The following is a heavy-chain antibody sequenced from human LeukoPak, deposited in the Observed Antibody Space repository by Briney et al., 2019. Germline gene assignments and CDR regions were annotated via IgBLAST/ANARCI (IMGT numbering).Heavy chain of an antibody. CDR2: INPNSGGT. CDR3: AGTYGSGSYYNGAFDY. D-gene: IGHD3-10*01. V-gene: IGHV1-2*02. Sequence: ASVKVSCKASGYTFTGYYMHWVRQAPGQGLEWMGWINPNSGGTNYAQKFQGRVTMTRDTSISTAYMELSRLRSDDTAVYYCAGTYGSGSYYNGAFDYWGQGTLVTVSS. J-gene: IGHJ4*02. CDR1: GYTFTGYY.